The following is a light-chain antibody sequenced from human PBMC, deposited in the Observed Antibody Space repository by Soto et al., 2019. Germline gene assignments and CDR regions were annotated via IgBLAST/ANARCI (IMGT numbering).Light chain of an antibody. J-gene: IGKJ4*02. V-gene: IGKV3-15*01. CDR3: QQYNNWPLT. CDR2: GAS. Sequence: EIVMTQSPATLSLSPGERATLSCRASQSVSSNLAWYQQKPGQTPRILIYGASTRATDIPARFSGSGSATEFTLTINSLQSEDFAVYYCQQYNNWPLTFGGGTKVEIK. CDR1: QSVSSN.